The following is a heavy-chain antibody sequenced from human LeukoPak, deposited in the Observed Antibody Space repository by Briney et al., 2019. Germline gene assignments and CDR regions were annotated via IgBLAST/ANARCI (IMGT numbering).Heavy chain of an antibody. CDR3: ARGSSSWMDYYMDV. Sequence: PSETLSLTCVVSGGSISSGGYSWTWIRQPPGRGLEWIGHIYYSGSTYYNPSLKSRVTISVDTSKNQFSLKLSSMTAADTAVYFCARGSSSWMDYYMDVRGKGTTVTVSS. D-gene: IGHD6-13*01. CDR2: IYYSGST. J-gene: IGHJ6*03. CDR1: GGSISSGGYS. V-gene: IGHV4-30-4*07.